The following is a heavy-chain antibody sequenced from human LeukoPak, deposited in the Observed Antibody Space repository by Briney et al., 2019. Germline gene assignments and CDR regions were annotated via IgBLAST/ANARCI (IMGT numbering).Heavy chain of an antibody. J-gene: IGHJ4*02. V-gene: IGHV3-33*01. CDR3: AREIFGSGRYPDY. CDR2: IWHDGSHK. D-gene: IGHD3-3*01. CDR1: GFAFNTYA. Sequence: GGSLRLSCAASGFAFNTYAMHWVRQAPGKGLEWVTLIWHDGSHKFYIDSVRGRFTISSDNSRNTVYIQMNGLRAEDTAVYYCAREIFGSGRYPDYWGQGTLVTVSS.